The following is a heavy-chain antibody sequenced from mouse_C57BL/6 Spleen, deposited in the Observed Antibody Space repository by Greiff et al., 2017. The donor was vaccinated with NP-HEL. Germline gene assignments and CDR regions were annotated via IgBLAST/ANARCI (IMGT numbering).Heavy chain of an antibody. Sequence: VHVKQSGAELVRPGASVKLSCTASGFNIKDDYMHWVKQRPEQGLEWIGWIDPENGDTEYASKFQGKATITADTSSNTAYLQLSSLTSEDTAVYYCTRGFDYWGQSTTLTVSS. CDR2: IDPENGDT. J-gene: IGHJ2*01. CDR3: TRGFDY. V-gene: IGHV14-4*01. CDR1: GFNIKDDY.